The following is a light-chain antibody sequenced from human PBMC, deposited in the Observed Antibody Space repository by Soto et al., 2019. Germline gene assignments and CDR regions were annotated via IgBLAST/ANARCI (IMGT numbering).Light chain of an antibody. CDR2: SVT. J-gene: IGLJ1*01. CDR3: NSYTTSNTQV. Sequence: QSALTQPASVSGSPGQSITISCTGTRGDVGAYNLVSWYQQHPGKAPKLILSSVTKRPSGISNRFSGSKSGNTASLTISGVQAEDEADYYCNSYTTSNTQVFGTGTKLTVL. V-gene: IGLV2-14*02. CDR1: RGDVGAYNL.